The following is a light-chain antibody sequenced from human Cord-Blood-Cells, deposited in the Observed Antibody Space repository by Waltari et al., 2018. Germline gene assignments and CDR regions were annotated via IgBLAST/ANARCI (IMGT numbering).Light chain of an antibody. V-gene: IGLV2-14*01. J-gene: IGLJ3*02. CDR3: SSYTSSSTWV. Sequence: QSALTQPASVSGSPGQSITISCTGTSSDVGGYNYVSWYQQHPGKAPKLMIYDVSKRPSGVSNRVSCSKSGNTASLTISGLQAEDEADYYCSSYTSSSTWVFGGGTMLTVL. CDR2: DVS. CDR1: SSDVGGYNY.